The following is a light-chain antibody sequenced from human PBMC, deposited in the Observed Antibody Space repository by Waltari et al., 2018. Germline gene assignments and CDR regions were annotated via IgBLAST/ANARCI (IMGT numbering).Light chain of an antibody. CDR3: QQYDAWPPGMYS. CDR1: ESVRSK. J-gene: IGKJ2*03. V-gene: IGKV3-15*01. CDR2: GAG. Sequence: EIVMTQSPASLSVSPGERATLSCRASESVRSKVAWYQQKPGQAPRLLIFGAGTRATCIPARFSGSGYGTDFTLTISSLLPEDFAVYYCQQYDAWPPGMYSFGQGTKLEIK.